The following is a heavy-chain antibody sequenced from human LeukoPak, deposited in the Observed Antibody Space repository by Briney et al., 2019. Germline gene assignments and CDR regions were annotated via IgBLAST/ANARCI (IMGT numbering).Heavy chain of an antibody. V-gene: IGHV4-59*01. J-gene: IGHJ4*02. CDR3: ARNLIPEQLVLNF. Sequence: SEPLSLTCPVPGGSISGYYWSWIRQPPGKGLEWIAYIYYSGSTNYNPPLKSRVTISVDTSKNQFSLDLKSVTPEDTAVYYCARNLIPEQLVLNFWGEGTLVTVSS. D-gene: IGHD6-13*01. CDR1: GGSISGYY. CDR2: IYYSGST.